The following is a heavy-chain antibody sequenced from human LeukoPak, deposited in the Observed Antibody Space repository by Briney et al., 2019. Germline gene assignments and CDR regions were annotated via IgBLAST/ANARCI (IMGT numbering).Heavy chain of an antibody. CDR2: ISYDGSNK. J-gene: IGHJ4*02. Sequence: GGSLRLSCAASGFTFSSYGMHWVRQAPGKGLEWVAVISYDGSNKYYADSVKGRFTISRDNSKNTLYLQMNSLRAEDTAVYYCAKEPVVPAAPLDYWGQGTLATVSS. D-gene: IGHD2-2*01. CDR3: AKEPVVPAAPLDY. V-gene: IGHV3-30*18. CDR1: GFTFSSYG.